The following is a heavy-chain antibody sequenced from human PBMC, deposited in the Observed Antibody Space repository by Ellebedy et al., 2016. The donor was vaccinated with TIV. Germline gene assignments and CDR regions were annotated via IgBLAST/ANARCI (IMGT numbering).Heavy chain of an antibody. J-gene: IGHJ6*02. CDR1: EFAFGSYA. CDR3: GKGRGGRYYRMDV. CDR2: IWYDGSIK. V-gene: IGHV3-33*06. Sequence: GESLKISCAASEFAFGSYAMSWIRQAPDKGLEWVAVIWYDGSIKSLADSVKGRFTISRDNSKNMLFLQMNTRRVKDTAVYYCGKGRGGRYYRMDVWGQGTTVTVSS. D-gene: IGHD3-9*01.